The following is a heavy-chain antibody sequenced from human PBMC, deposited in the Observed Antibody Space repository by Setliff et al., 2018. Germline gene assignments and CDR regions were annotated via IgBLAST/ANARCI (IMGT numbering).Heavy chain of an antibody. V-gene: IGHV4-38-2*02. CDR2: LFDGGSA. Sequence: SETLSLTCAVSGYSISNGFYWGWIRQSPVKGLEWIGSLFDGGSAYYSPSLKSRASISLDASRNQFALKLTSATAADTAVYYCARDPHYDPTYSLPGHALDFWGQGIMVTVSS. CDR1: GYSISNGFY. D-gene: IGHD3-22*01. J-gene: IGHJ3*01. CDR3: ARDPHYDPTYSLPGHALDF.